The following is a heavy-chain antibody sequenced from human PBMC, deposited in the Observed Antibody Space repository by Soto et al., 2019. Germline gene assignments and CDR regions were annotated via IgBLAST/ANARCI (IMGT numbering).Heavy chain of an antibody. CDR2: IYYSGST. CDR1: GFSISSGDYY. J-gene: IGHJ5*02. Sequence: PSETLSLTCTVSGFSISSGDYYWSWIRQPPGKGLEWIGYIYYSGSTYYNPSLKSRVTISVDTSKNQFSLKLSSVTAADTAVYYCARVRYSSYSWGFDPWGQGTLVTVSS. D-gene: IGHD6-13*01. CDR3: ARVRYSSYSWGFDP. V-gene: IGHV4-30-4*01.